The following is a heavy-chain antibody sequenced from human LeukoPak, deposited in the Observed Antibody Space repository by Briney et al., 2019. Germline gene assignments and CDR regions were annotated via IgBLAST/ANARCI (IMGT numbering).Heavy chain of an antibody. CDR1: GYTFTGYY. V-gene: IGHV1-2*02. CDR3: ARGGVVVVPAADFDY. Sequence: ASVKVSCKASGYTFTGYYMHWVRQAPGQGLEWMGWINPNSGGTNYAQKFQGRVTMTRDTSISTAYIELSRLRSDDTAVYYCARGGVVVVPAADFDYWGQGTLVTVSS. J-gene: IGHJ4*02. D-gene: IGHD2-2*01. CDR2: INPNSGGT.